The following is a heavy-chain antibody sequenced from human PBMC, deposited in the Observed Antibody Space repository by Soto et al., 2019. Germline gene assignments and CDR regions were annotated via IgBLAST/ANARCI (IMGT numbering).Heavy chain of an antibody. CDR1: GGTFSSYT. CDR3: AGGPLYGDYGYGLDI. J-gene: IGHJ3*02. CDR2: IIPILGIA. D-gene: IGHD4-17*01. Sequence: QVQLVQSGAEVKKPGSSVKVSCKASGGTFSSYTISWVRQAPGKGLEWMGRIIPILGIANYAQKFQGRVSITADKPTSTADIELSSMRSEDAAVDYCAGGPLYGDYGYGLDIGGRGTVVTV. V-gene: IGHV1-69*02.